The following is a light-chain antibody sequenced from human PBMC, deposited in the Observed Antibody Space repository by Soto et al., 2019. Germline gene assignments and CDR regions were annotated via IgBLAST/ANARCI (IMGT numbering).Light chain of an antibody. CDR1: TSNIGNNY. J-gene: IGLJ2*01. CDR3: GTWDSSLSAVV. V-gene: IGLV1-51*01. Sequence: QSVLTQPPSVSAASGQKVTISCSGTTSNIGNNYVSWYQHLPGTAPKLLIYDNIERPSGIPDRFSGSKSGTSATLGITGLQTGDEADYYCGTWDSSLSAVVFGGGTKLTVL. CDR2: DNI.